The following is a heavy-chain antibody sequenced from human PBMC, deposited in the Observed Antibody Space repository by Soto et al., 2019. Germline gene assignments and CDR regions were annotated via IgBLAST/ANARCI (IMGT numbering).Heavy chain of an antibody. CDR2: ISYDGSNK. V-gene: IGHV3-30*18. D-gene: IGHD4-4*01. Sequence: PGGSLRLSCAASGFTFSSYGMHWVRQAPGKGLEWVAVISYDGSNKYYADSVKGRFTISRDNSKNTLYLQMNSLRAEDTAVYYCAKVRSWSVTNDYYYYGKDVWGQGTTVTVSS. CDR1: GFTFSSYG. CDR3: AKVRSWSVTNDYYYYGKDV. J-gene: IGHJ6*02.